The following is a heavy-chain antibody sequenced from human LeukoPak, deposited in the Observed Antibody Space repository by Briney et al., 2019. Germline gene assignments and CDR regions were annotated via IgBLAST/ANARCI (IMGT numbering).Heavy chain of an antibody. CDR3: ARALVGSSWSYFDY. CDR1: GFTISSYS. CDR2: ISSSSSYI. Sequence: GGSLRLSCAASGFTISSYSMYWARQAPGKGLEWVSSISSSSSYIYYADSVKGRFTISRDNAKNSLYLQMNSLRAEDTAVYYCARALVGSSWSYFDYWGQGTLVTVSS. V-gene: IGHV3-21*01. D-gene: IGHD6-13*01. J-gene: IGHJ4*02.